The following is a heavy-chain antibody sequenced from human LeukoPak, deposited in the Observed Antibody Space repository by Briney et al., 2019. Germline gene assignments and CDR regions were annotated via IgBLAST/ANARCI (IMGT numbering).Heavy chain of an antibody. CDR3: TTGRGITWTYLDY. D-gene: IGHD3-10*01. J-gene: IGHJ4*02. CDR2: IRSKTDGEST. V-gene: IGHV3-15*01. Sequence: GGSLRLSCSASGFTFRDAWMSWVRQAPGKGLEWVGRIRSKTDGESTDYAAPVKGRFTISRDDTSNTLYLQMNSLKTEDTAVYYCTTGRGITWTYLDYWGQGTLVTVSS. CDR1: GFTFRDAW.